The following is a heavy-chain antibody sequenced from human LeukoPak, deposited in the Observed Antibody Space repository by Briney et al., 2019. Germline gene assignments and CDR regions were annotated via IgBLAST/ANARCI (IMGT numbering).Heavy chain of an antibody. CDR1: GFNFRIAW. D-gene: IGHD2-15*01. CDR2: IKSQTVGGTT. CDR3: TTDPTDILDI. J-gene: IGHJ3*02. V-gene: IGHV3-15*01. Sequence: PGGSLRLSCAASGFNFRIAWMSWVRQAPGKGLEWLGRIKSQTVGGTTDYAAPVKGRFTISRDDSKNTLYLQMNSLKTEDTAIYYCTTDPTDILDIWGQGTMVTVSS.